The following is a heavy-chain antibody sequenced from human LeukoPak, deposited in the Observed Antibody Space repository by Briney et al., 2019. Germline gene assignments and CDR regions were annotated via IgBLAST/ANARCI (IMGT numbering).Heavy chain of an antibody. D-gene: IGHD6-19*01. CDR3: ARQRLGDY. Sequence: GGSLRLSCPASGFTFSSPGMSWVRQAPGKGLEWVSVISGSGDSAHYADSVKGRFTISRDNSKNTLYLQMNSLRAEDTAVYYCARQRLGDYWGQGSLVTVSS. CDR1: GFTFSSPG. CDR2: ISGSGDSA. V-gene: IGHV3-23*01. J-gene: IGHJ4*02.